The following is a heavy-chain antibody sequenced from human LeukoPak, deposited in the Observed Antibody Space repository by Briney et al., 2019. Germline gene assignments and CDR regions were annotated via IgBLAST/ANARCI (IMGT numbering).Heavy chain of an antibody. J-gene: IGHJ4*02. CDR2: IYYSGST. CDR1: GGSISSSSYY. V-gene: IGHV4-39*01. Sequence: TSETLSLTCTVSGGSISSSSYYWGWIRQPPGKGLEWIGSIYYSGSTYYNPSLKSRVTISVDTSKNQFSLKLSSVAAADTAVYYCARVYSYGKEYYFDYWGQGTLVTVSS. CDR3: ARVYSYGKEYYFDY. D-gene: IGHD5-18*01.